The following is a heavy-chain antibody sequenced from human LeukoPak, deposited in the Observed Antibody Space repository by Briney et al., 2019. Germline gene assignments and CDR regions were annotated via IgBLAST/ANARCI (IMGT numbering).Heavy chain of an antibody. CDR1: GGTFSSYA. Sequence: SVKVSCTASGGTFSSYAISWVGQAPGQGREWMGGIIPIFGTANYAQKFQGRVTITAEQSTSTAYTALSSLRSEDTAVYYCARVSAFRSRGMDVWGQGPTVPVSS. CDR3: ARVSAFRSRGMDV. J-gene: IGHJ6*02. CDR2: IIPIFGTA. D-gene: IGHD2/OR15-2a*01. V-gene: IGHV1-69*13.